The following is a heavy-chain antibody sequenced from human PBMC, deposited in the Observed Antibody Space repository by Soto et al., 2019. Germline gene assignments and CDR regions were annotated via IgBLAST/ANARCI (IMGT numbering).Heavy chain of an antibody. CDR3: AAGGRLLRYY. V-gene: IGHV4-30-2*01. J-gene: IGHJ4*02. CDR1: GGSISSGGYS. D-gene: IGHD1-26*01. CDR2: IYHSGST. Sequence: SETLSLTCAVSGGSISSGGYSWSWIRQPPGKGLEWIGYIYHSGSTYYNPSLKSRVTISVDRSKNQFSLKLSSVTAADTAVYYCAAGGRLLRYYWGQGSLVIGSS.